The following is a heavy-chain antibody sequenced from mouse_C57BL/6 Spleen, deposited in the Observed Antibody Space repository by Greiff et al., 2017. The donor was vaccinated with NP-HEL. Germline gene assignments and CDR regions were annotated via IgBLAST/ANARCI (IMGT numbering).Heavy chain of an antibody. V-gene: IGHV1-18*01. J-gene: IGHJ1*03. CDR3: ARRRGYGNHWYFDV. CDR2: INPNNGGA. D-gene: IGHD2-1*01. Sequence: VQLQQSGPELVKPGASVKIPCKASGYTFTDYNMDWVKQSHGKSLEWIGDINPNNGGAIYNQKFKGKATLTVDKSSSTAYMELRSLTSEDTAVYYCARRRGYGNHWYFDVWGTGTTVTVSS. CDR1: GYTFTDYN.